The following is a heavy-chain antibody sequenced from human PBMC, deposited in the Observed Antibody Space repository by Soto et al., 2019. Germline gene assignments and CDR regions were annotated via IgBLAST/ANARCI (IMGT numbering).Heavy chain of an antibody. D-gene: IGHD1-7*01. J-gene: IGHJ5*02. V-gene: IGHV4-31*03. CDR3: ARVVELELSWFDP. CDR2: IYYSGST. CDR1: GASISSGGYY. Sequence: SETLSLTCTVSGASISSGGYYWSWIRQHPGKGLEWIGYIYYSGSTYYNPSLKSRVTISVDTSKNQFSLKLSSVTAADTAVYYCARVVELELSWFDPWGQGTLVTVSS.